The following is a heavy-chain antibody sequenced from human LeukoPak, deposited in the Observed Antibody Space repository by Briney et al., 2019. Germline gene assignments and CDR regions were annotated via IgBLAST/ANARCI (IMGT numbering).Heavy chain of an antibody. CDR2: ISSSGSTI. CDR3: ARDRGHAPPDY. Sequence: PGGSLRLSCAASGFTFSSYEMNWVRQAPGKGLEWVSYISSSGSTIYYADSVKGRFTISRDNAKNSLYLQMNSLRAEDTALYYCARDRGHAPPDYWGQGTPVTVSS. CDR1: GFTFSSYE. V-gene: IGHV3-48*03. J-gene: IGHJ4*02. D-gene: IGHD3-10*01.